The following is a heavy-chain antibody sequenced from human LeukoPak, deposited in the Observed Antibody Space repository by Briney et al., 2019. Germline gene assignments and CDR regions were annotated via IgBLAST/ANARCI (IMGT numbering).Heavy chain of an antibody. J-gene: IGHJ4*02. CDR1: GGSISGTNW. CDR2: ISLAGRT. CDR3: SRESGPFCPFGY. D-gene: IGHD1-26*01. V-gene: IGHV4-4*02. Sequence: SETLSLTCGVSGGSISGTNWWGWVRQPPGQGLEWIGEISLAGRTNYNPSLNGRVTMSLDKSSNQLSLHLTSVTAADTATYFCSRESGPFCPFGYWGQGTLVIISS.